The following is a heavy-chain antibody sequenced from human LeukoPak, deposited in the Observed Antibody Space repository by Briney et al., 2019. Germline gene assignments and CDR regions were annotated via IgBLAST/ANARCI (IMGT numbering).Heavy chain of an antibody. J-gene: IGHJ5*02. Sequence: GGSLRLSCAASGFTFSRYWIHWVRQTPGKGLEWVSRINPDGSTTTYADSVKGRFTISRDNAKNTVYLQMNSLRAEDTAVYYCARVLSGSWDWFDPWGQGTLVTVSS. CDR1: GFTFSRYW. D-gene: IGHD3-22*01. CDR2: INPDGSTT. V-gene: IGHV3-74*01. CDR3: ARVLSGSWDWFDP.